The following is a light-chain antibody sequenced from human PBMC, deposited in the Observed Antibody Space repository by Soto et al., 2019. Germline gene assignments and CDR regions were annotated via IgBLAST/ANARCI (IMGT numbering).Light chain of an antibody. CDR1: QSIASF. V-gene: IGKV1-39*01. Sequence: DVQMTQSPSSLSASVGDRVTITCQASQSIASFLNWYQQRPGTAPKLLIYATSHLESGVPSRFSGRGSATDFTLSIISLQPEDFATYFCQQTYSMPVTFGQGTKLE. CDR3: QQTYSMPVT. CDR2: ATS. J-gene: IGKJ2*01.